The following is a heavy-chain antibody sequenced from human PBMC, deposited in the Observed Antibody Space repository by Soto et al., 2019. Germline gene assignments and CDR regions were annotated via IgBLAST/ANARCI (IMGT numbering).Heavy chain of an antibody. D-gene: IGHD3-10*01. Sequence: EVQLLESGGGLVQPGGSLRLSCAVSGFTFSNYGMSWVRQAPGKGLEWVSASSGSGDTTYYADSVKGRFTISRDNSKNTLYVQMNSLRAEYTAVYYCAKDLGFDGSGIEIWGQGTLVTVSP. CDR1: GFTFSNYG. V-gene: IGHV3-23*01. J-gene: IGHJ4*02. CDR3: AKDLGFDGSGIEI. CDR2: SSGSGDTT.